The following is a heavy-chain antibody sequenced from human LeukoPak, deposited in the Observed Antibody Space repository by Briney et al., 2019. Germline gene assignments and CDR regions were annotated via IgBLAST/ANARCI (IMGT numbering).Heavy chain of an antibody. CDR3: AILTPWFPYSSLPSSRNWFDP. J-gene: IGHJ5*02. CDR2: ISAYNRNT. CDR1: GYTFTSYG. D-gene: IGHD3-22*01. V-gene: IGHV1-18*01. Sequence: ASVKVSCKPSGYTFTSYGISWVRQAPGQGLEWMGWISAYNRNTNYAQKLQGRVTMTTDTSTSTAYMELRSLRSDDTAVYYCAILTPWFPYSSLPSSRNWFDPWGQGTLVSVSS.